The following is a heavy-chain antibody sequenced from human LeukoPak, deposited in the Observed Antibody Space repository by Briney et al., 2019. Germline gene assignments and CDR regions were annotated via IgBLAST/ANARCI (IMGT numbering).Heavy chain of an antibody. Sequence: SETLSLTCAVYGGSFSGYYWSWIRQPPGKGLEWIGEINHSGSTNYNPSLKSRVTISVDTSKNQFSLKLSSVTAEDTAIYYCARDNSVGDNAWWFDPWGQGTLVTVSS. J-gene: IGHJ5*02. CDR3: ARDNSVGDNAWWFDP. V-gene: IGHV4-34*01. CDR2: INHSGST. D-gene: IGHD1-26*01. CDR1: GGSFSGYY.